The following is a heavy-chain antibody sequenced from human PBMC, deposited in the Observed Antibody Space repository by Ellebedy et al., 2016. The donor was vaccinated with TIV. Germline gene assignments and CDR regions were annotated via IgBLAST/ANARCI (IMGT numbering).Heavy chain of an antibody. D-gene: IGHD3-22*01. CDR2: VSPNSDKT. CDR3: ARGNYYDINAYPWFDP. Sequence: AASVKVSCKTSGYTFNSYEIYWVRQAPGQGLECVGWVSPNSDKTDFAQNFQGRVTLTTNTSITTAYMELSRLTSEDTAVYYCARGNYYDINAYPWFDPWGQGTLVTVSS. J-gene: IGHJ5*02. CDR1: GYTFNSYE. V-gene: IGHV1-8*01.